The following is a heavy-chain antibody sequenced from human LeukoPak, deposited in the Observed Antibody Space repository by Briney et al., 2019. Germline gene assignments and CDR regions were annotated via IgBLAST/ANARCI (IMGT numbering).Heavy chain of an antibody. CDR2: IYYSGST. V-gene: IGHV4-39*01. D-gene: IGHD6-19*01. CDR3: ARQVRYSSGWYSGVAAYFDY. Sequence: SETLSLTCTVSGGSISSSSYYWGWIRQPPGKGLEWIGSIYYSGSTYYNPSLKSRVTISVDTSKNQFSLKLSSVTAADTAVYYCARQVRYSSGWYSGVAAYFDYWGQGTLVTVSS. CDR1: GGSISSSSYY. J-gene: IGHJ4*02.